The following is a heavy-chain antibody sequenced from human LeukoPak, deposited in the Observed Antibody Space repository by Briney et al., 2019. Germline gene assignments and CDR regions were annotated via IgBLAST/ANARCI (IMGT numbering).Heavy chain of an antibody. V-gene: IGHV3-23*01. CDR2: I. Sequence: GGSLRLSCAASGFTFNSSAMNWVRQAPGKGLEWISAIYADSVKGRFTISRDNAKNTVSLQLNSLRAEDTAIYYCAKTYRDYFDYWGRGTLVTVSS. J-gene: IGHJ4*02. CDR3: AKTYRDYFDY. D-gene: IGHD5-18*01. CDR1: GFTFNSSA.